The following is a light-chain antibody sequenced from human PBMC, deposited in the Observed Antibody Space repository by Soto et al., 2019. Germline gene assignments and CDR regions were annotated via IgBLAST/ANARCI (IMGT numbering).Light chain of an antibody. Sequence: EIVLTQSPGTLSASPGERVTLSCRASQSVSSSSLAWYQQKPGQAPRLLIYAASSRATGIPDRFSGSGSGTDFTLTISRLEPEDFAVYSCQQYDTSPPTFGQGTKVDSK. CDR1: QSVSSSS. CDR2: AAS. CDR3: QQYDTSPPT. V-gene: IGKV3-20*01. J-gene: IGKJ1*01.